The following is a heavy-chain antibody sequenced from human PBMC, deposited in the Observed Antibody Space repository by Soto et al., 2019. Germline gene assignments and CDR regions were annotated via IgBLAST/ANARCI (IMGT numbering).Heavy chain of an antibody. CDR3: AKSVYNWNDGFFDY. J-gene: IGHJ4*02. CDR1: GFTFSTYG. V-gene: IGHV3-30*18. CDR2: ISYDENKK. D-gene: IGHD1-1*01. Sequence: GGSLRLSCAASGFTFSTYGMHWVRQAPGKGLERVAVISYDENKKNYANSVKGRFTISRDNSKNTLYLQMSSLRAEDTALYYCAKSVYNWNDGFFDYWGQGTLVTVSS.